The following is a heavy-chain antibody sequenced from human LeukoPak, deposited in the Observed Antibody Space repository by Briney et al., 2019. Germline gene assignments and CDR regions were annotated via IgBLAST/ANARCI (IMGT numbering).Heavy chain of an antibody. J-gene: IGHJ3*02. CDR1: GGSISSGGYS. CDR2: IYHSGST. Sequence: SQNLSLTCAVSGGSISSGGYSWSWIRQPPGKGLEWIGYIYHSGSTYYNPSLKSRVTISVDRSKNQFSLKLSSVTAADTAVYYCASDQGYSYGYVGAFDIWGQGTMVTVSS. D-gene: IGHD5-18*01. CDR3: ASDQGYSYGYVGAFDI. V-gene: IGHV4-30-2*01.